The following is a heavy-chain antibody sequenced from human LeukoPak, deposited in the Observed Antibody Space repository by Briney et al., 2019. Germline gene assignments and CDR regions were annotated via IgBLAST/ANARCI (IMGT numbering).Heavy chain of an antibody. CDR1: GFTFSHFW. CDR3: ARDSSGFDY. J-gene: IGHJ4*02. V-gene: IGHV3-7*01. D-gene: IGHD6-19*01. CDR2: IKKTGSET. Sequence: PGGSLRLSCAASGFTFSHFWMSWVRQAPGKGLEWVAYIKKTGSETYYVDSVKGRFTITRDNTRNSLFLQMYSLRAEDAAVYYCARDSSGFDYWGQGTLVTVSS.